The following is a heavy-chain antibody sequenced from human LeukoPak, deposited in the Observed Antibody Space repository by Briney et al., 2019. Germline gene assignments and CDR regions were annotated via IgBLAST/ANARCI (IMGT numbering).Heavy chain of an antibody. Sequence: GGSLRLSCAASGFTFSSYGMHWVRQAPGKGLEWVAFIRYDGSNKYYADSVEGRFTISRDNSKNTLYLQMNSLRAEDTAVYYCAKRVVVVPAAIRPMDYWGQGTLVTVSS. D-gene: IGHD2-2*01. J-gene: IGHJ4*02. V-gene: IGHV3-30*02. CDR2: IRYDGSNK. CDR3: AKRVVVVPAAIRPMDY. CDR1: GFTFSSYG.